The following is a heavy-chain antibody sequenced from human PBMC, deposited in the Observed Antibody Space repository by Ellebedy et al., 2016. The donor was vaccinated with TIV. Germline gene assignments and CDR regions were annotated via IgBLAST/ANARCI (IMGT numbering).Heavy chain of an antibody. CDR2: IRGDSEK. CDR1: GFSFRSYW. D-gene: IGHD4-17*01. Sequence: GESLKISCAVSGFSFRSYWMSWVRQAPGKGLEWVANIRGDSEKYYVDSVKGRFTISRDNSENSLYLQMDNLRVDDTAVYFCARRGSYGDYAVQVNSWLDRWGQGTLVTVSS. CDR3: ARRGSYGDYAVQVNSWLDR. J-gene: IGHJ5*02. V-gene: IGHV3-7*01.